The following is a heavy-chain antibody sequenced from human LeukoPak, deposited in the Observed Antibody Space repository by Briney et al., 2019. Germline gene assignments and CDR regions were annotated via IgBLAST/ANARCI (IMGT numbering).Heavy chain of an antibody. V-gene: IGHV3-23*01. D-gene: IGHD6-19*01. CDR1: GFTFSSYA. CDR3: AKDLSIAVAGSDY. J-gene: IGHJ4*02. CDR2: ISGSGGST. Sequence: GGSLRLSCAASGFTFSSYAMSWVRQAPGKGLEWVSAISGSGGSTYYADSVKGRFTISRDNSKNTLYLQMSSLTAEDTAVYYCAKDLSIAVAGSDYWGQGTLVTVSS.